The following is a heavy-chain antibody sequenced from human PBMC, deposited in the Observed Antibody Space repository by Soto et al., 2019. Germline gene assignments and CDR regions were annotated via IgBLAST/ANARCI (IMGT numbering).Heavy chain of an antibody. V-gene: IGHV3-21*01. CDR2: ISSSGDYL. D-gene: IGHD6-25*01. J-gene: IGHJ4*02. CDR1: GFTFRRNN. Sequence: FLRLYCASSGFTFRRNNMNWVRQAPGKGLEWVASISSSGDYLYYADSVKGRFIISRDNFQNSLFLQMNNLRADDTAVYYCFRGVDDEDGAAATWFFFENWGQGTQVTVSS. CDR3: FRGVDDEDGAAATWFFFEN.